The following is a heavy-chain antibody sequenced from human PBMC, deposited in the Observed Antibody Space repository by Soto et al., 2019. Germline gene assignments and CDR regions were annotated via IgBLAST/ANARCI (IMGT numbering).Heavy chain of an antibody. J-gene: IGHJ4*02. CDR3: ARGSGAAANFFDV. D-gene: IGHD2-2*01. Sequence: GGSLRLSCAASGFTFSSYWMSWVRQAPGKGLEWVANIKQDGREKYYVDSVKGRFTISRDNAKNSLYLQMNSLRAEDTAVYYCARGSGAAANFFDVSGQRTLVIVSS. CDR1: GFTFSSYW. CDR2: IKQDGREK. V-gene: IGHV3-7*05.